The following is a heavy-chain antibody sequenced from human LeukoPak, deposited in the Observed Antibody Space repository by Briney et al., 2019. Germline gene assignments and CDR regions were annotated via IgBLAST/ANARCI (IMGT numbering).Heavy chain of an antibody. CDR1: GGSISTNAYY. J-gene: IGHJ4*02. V-gene: IGHV4-39*01. CDR2: VFYSAST. Sequence: PSETLSLTCTVSGGSISTNAYYWAWIRQPPGKGLEWIGSVFYSASTYSNPSLESRLTISVDTSKNEFPLNLTSVTAADTAIYYCARGLASGYPPIPFDYWGQGTLVTVSS. CDR3: ARGLASGYPPIPFDY. D-gene: IGHD3-3*01.